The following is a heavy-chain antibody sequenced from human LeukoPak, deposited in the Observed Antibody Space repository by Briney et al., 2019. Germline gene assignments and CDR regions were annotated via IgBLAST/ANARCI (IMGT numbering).Heavy chain of an antibody. CDR3: ARDFMYSISCTGC. D-gene: IGHD6-13*01. V-gene: IGHV3-21*01. CDR1: GFTFSSYS. J-gene: IGHJ4*02. Sequence: GGSLRLSCAASGFTFSSYSMNWVRQAPGKGLEWVSFISTSSSYIYYADSVKGRFTISRDNAKNSLYLQMSSLRVEDTAVYYCARDFMYSISCTGCWGQGTLVTVSS. CDR2: ISTSSSYI.